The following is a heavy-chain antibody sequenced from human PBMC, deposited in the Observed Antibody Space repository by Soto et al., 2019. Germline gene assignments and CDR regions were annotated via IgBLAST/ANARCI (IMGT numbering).Heavy chain of an antibody. CDR1: GGSISSYY. CDR3: ARLFLYDYGDYYFDY. Sequence: PSETLSLTCTVSGGSISSYYWSWIRQPPGKGLEWIGYTYYSGSTNYNPSLKSRVTISVDTSKNQFSLKLSSVTAADTAVYYCARLFLYDYGDYYFDYWGQGTLVTVSS. V-gene: IGHV4-59*01. D-gene: IGHD4-17*01. J-gene: IGHJ4*02. CDR2: TYYSGST.